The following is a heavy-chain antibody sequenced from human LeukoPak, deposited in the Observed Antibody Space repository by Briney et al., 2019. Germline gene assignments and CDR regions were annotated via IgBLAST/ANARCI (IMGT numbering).Heavy chain of an antibody. J-gene: IGHJ4*02. V-gene: IGHV3-33*01. CDR2: IWYDGSNK. Sequence: GRSLRLSCAASGFTFSSYGMHWVRQAPGKGLEWVAVIWYDGSNKYYADSVKGRFTISRDNSKNTLYLQMNSLRAEDTAVYYCARDSGYYYGSGSYYTRYFDYWGQGTLVTVSS. CDR1: GFTFSSYG. CDR3: ARDSGYYYGSGSYYTRYFDY. D-gene: IGHD3-10*01.